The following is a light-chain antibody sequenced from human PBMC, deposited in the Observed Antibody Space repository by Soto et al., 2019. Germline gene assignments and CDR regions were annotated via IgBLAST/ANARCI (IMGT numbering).Light chain of an antibody. V-gene: IGLV2-14*01. J-gene: IGLJ1*01. CDR3: SSYTSSSTYV. Sequence: QSALTQPASVSGSPGQSITISCTGTSSDVGTYNSVSWYQQHPGKAPEIMIYEVTHRPSGVSDRSSGSKSGNTASLTISGLQTGDEADYYCSSYTSSSTYVFGTGTKLTVL. CDR2: EVT. CDR1: SSDVGTYNS.